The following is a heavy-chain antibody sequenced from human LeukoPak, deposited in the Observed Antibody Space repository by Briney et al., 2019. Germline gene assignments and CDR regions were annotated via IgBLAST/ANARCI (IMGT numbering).Heavy chain of an antibody. CDR1: GFTFSSYG. D-gene: IGHD2-2*01. V-gene: IGHV3-30*18. Sequence: GGSLRLSCAASGFTFSSYGMHWVCQAPGKGLEWVAVISYDGSNKYYADSVKGRFTISRDNSKNTLYLQMNSLRAEDTAVYYCAKDLYCSSTSCYDPYYYYYGMDVWGQGTTVTVSS. J-gene: IGHJ6*02. CDR2: ISYDGSNK. CDR3: AKDLYCSSTSCYDPYYYYYGMDV.